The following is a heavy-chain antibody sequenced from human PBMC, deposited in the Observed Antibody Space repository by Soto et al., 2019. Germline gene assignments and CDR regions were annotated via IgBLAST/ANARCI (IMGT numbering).Heavy chain of an antibody. CDR1: GFTFSDYY. J-gene: IGHJ3*02. CDR2: ISSSGSTI. V-gene: IGHV3-11*01. Sequence: QVQLVESGGGLVKPGGSLRLSCAASGFTFSDYYMSWIRQAPGKGLEWVSYISSSGSTIYYADSVKGRFTISRDNAKNFLYLQMNSLSAEDTAVYYCAARYYDFWCGSGSTWAFDIWGQGTMVTVSS. D-gene: IGHD3-3*01. CDR3: AARYYDFWCGSGSTWAFDI.